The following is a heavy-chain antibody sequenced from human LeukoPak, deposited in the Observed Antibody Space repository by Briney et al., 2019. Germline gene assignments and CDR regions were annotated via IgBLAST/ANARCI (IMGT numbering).Heavy chain of an antibody. D-gene: IGHD3-22*01. V-gene: IGHV3-33*08. CDR1: GFTFNTYG. J-gene: IGHJ3*02. Sequence: GTSIRLSCAASGFTFNTYGLHWVRQAPGKGLDWVAVIWYDGSNKYYADSVKGRFTISRDNSKNTLYLQMNSLRAEDTAVYYCARARIVVVIDNAFDIWGQGTMVTVSS. CDR2: IWYDGSNK. CDR3: ARARIVVVIDNAFDI.